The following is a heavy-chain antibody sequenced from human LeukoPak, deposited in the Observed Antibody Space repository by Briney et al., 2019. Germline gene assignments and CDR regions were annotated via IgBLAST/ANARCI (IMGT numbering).Heavy chain of an antibody. J-gene: IGHJ4*02. V-gene: IGHV3-23*01. CDR1: GFTFSSYA. D-gene: IGHD6-19*01. Sequence: GGSLRLSCAASGFTFSSYAMSWVRQAPGKGLEWVSAISGSGGTTYYADSVKGRFTISRGNSKNTLYLQMNSLRAEDTAVYYCAKDQPPSSGWYYWGQGTLVTVSS. CDR2: ISGSGGTT. CDR3: AKDQPPSSGWYY.